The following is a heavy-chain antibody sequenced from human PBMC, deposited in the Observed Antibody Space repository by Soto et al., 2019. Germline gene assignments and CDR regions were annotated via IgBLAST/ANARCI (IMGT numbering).Heavy chain of an antibody. CDR1: GFTFSSYG. Sequence: GGSLRLSCAASGFTFSSYGMHWVRQAPGKGLEWVAVIWYDGSNKYYADSVKGRFTISRDNSKNTLYLQMNSLRAEDTAVYYCARDDGRFLPGRDYYYYGMDVWGQGTTVTISS. V-gene: IGHV3-33*01. CDR2: IWYDGSNK. CDR3: ARDDGRFLPGRDYYYYGMDV. J-gene: IGHJ6*02. D-gene: IGHD2-21*01.